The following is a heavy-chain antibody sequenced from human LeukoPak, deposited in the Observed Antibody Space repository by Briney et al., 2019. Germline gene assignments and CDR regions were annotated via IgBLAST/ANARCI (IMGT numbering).Heavy chain of an antibody. J-gene: IGHJ3*02. Sequence: SVKVSCKASGGTFSSYAISWVRQAPGQGLEWMGGIIPIFGTANYAQKFQGRVTITTDESTSTAYMELSSLRSEDTAVYYCARGGLSSTAFDIWGQGTMVTVSS. CDR3: ARGGLSSTAFDI. D-gene: IGHD6-6*01. CDR2: IIPIFGTA. CDR1: GGTFSSYA. V-gene: IGHV1-69*05.